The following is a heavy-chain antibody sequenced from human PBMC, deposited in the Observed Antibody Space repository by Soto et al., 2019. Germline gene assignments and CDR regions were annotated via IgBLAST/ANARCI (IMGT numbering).Heavy chain of an antibody. CDR2: IIPIFGTA. CDR1: GGTFSSYA. Sequence: SVKVSCKASGGTFSSYAISWVRQAPGQGLEWMGGIIPIFGTANYAQKFQGRVTITADESTSTAYMELSSLRSEDTAVYYCARVGLYDFWSGYYPDGPYYYYYGMDVWGQGTTVTVSS. CDR3: ARVGLYDFWSGYYPDGPYYYYYGMDV. D-gene: IGHD3-3*01. J-gene: IGHJ6*02. V-gene: IGHV1-69*13.